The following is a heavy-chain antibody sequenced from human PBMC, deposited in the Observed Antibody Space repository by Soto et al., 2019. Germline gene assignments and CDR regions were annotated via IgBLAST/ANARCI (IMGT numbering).Heavy chain of an antibody. J-gene: IGHJ6*02. CDR2: ISYDGSNK. V-gene: IGHV3-30*18. CDR3: AKDEKVGATNYYYGMDV. D-gene: IGHD1-26*01. Sequence: GGSLRLSCAASGFTFSSYGMHWVRQAPGKGLEWVAVISYDGSNKYYADSVKGRFTISRDNSKNTLSLQMNSLRAEDTAVYYCAKDEKVGATNYYYGMDVWGQGTTVTVS. CDR1: GFTFSSYG.